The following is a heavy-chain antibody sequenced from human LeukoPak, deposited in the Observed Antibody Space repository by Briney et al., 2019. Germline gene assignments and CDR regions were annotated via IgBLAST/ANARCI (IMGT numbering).Heavy chain of an antibody. CDR1: GYSFTSYW. Sequence: GDSLKISCKGSGYSFTSYWIGWVRQMPGKGLEWMGIIYPGDSDTRYNPSFQGQVTISADKSISTAYLQWSSLKASDTAMYYCASPSTESLTMGGHYYGMDVWGQGTTVTVSS. CDR2: IYPGDSDT. V-gene: IGHV5-51*01. J-gene: IGHJ6*02. D-gene: IGHD3-10*01. CDR3: ASPSTESLTMGGHYYGMDV.